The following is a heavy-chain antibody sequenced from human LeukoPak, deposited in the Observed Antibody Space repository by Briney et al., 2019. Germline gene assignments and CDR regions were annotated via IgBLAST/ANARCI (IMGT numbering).Heavy chain of an antibody. CDR1: GFTFSSYA. D-gene: IGHD6-13*01. Sequence: GGALRLSCAASGFTFSSYAMHWVRQAPGRGLEYVSAISSNGGSTYYANSVKGRFTISRDNSKNTLYLQMGSLRAEDMAVYYCARVGGAAAAHFQHWGQGTLVTVSS. CDR3: ARVGGAAAAHFQH. CDR2: ISSNGGST. V-gene: IGHV3-64*01. J-gene: IGHJ1*01.